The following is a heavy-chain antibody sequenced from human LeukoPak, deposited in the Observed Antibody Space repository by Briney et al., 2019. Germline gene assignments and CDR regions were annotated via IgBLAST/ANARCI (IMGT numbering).Heavy chain of an antibody. V-gene: IGHV4-59*12. CDR2: IYYSGST. D-gene: IGHD2-2*02. CDR1: GGSISSYY. CDR3: AREGGYCNSGYCYISLDY. Sequence: SETLSLTCTVSGGSISSYYWNWIRQPPGKGLEWIGYIYYSGSTNYNPSLKSRVTISVDTSKNQFSLKLSSVIAADTAVYYCAREGGYCNSGYCYISLDYWGQGALLTVSS. J-gene: IGHJ4*02.